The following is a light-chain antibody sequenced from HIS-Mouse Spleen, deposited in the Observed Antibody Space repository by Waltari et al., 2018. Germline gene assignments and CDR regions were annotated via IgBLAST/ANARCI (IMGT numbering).Light chain of an antibody. V-gene: IGLV2-23*02. CDR2: EVS. J-gene: IGLJ3*02. CDR1: SSDVGSYYL. CDR3: CSYAGSSTWV. Sequence: QSALTQPASVSGSPGQSITIPCTGTSSDVGSYYLVSRYQQHPGKAPKLMIYEVSKRPSGVSNRFSGSKSGNTASLTISGLQAEDEADYYCCSYAGSSTWVFGGGTKLTVL.